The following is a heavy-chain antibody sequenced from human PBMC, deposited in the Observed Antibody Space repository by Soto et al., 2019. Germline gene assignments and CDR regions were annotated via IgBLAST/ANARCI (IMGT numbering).Heavy chain of an antibody. Sequence: QVHLVESGGGVVQPGRSLRLSCVASGFTFSTYTMHWVRQAPGKGLEWVAVVSYDGSNKYYADSVKGRFTISRDNSKNTLYLQMNSLRADDTAMYSCAREPGPRYYDYGMDVWGQGTTVTVSS. CDR3: AREPGPRYYDYGMDV. V-gene: IGHV3-30-3*01. J-gene: IGHJ6*02. CDR2: VSYDGSNK. CDR1: GFTFSTYT.